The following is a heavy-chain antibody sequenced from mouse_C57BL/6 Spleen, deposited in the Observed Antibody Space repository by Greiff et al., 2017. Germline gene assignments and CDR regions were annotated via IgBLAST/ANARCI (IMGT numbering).Heavy chain of an antibody. J-gene: IGHJ3*01. CDR1: GYTFTSYW. Sequence: QVQLQQPGAELVKPGASVTLSCKSSGYTFTSYWMHWVKQRPGQGLEWIGILHPNSGSTNYNEKFKSKATLTVDKSSSPAYMVLSSLTSEDYAVYYCASGGYYVFFADWGKGTLVTVSA. V-gene: IGHV1-64*01. D-gene: IGHD2-3*01. CDR2: LHPNSGST. CDR3: ASGGYYVFFAD.